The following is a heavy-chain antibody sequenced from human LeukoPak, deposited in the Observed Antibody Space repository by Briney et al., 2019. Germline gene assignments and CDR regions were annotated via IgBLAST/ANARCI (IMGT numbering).Heavy chain of an antibody. V-gene: IGHV4-31*03. CDR1: GGSISSGGYY. CDR2: IYYSGGT. J-gene: IGHJ4*02. CDR3: ARALFAGAVPAAFDY. Sequence: SQTLSLTCTVSGGSISSGGYYWSWIRQHPGRGLEWIGYIYYSGGTYYNPSLKSRITISVDTSKDHFSLKLSSVTAADTAVYYCARALFAGAVPAAFDYWGQGTLVTVSS. D-gene: IGHD2-2*01.